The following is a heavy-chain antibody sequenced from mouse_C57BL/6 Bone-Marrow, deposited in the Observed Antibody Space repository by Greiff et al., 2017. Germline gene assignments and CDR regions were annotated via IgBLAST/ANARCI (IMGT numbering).Heavy chain of an antibody. Sequence: VQVVESGAELVKPGASVKISCKASGYAFSSYWMNWVKQRPGKGLEWIGQIYPGDGDTNYNGKFKGKATLTADKSSSTAYMQLSSLTSEDSAVYFCARGCWDGAMDYWGQGTSVTVSS. D-gene: IGHD4-1*01. CDR3: ARGCWDGAMDY. V-gene: IGHV1-80*01. CDR2: IYPGDGDT. CDR1: GYAFSSYW. J-gene: IGHJ4*01.